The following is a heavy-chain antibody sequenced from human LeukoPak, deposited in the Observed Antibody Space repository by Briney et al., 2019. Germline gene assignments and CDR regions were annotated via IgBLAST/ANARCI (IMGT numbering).Heavy chain of an antibody. CDR1: GYTLTELS. Sequence: ASVKVSCKVSGYTLTELSMHWVRQAPGKGLEWMGGFDPEDGETIYAQKFQGRVTMTEDTSTDTAYMEPSSLRSEDTVVYYCATTYYYGSGSYYNVDWFDPWGQGTLVTVSS. V-gene: IGHV1-24*01. D-gene: IGHD3-10*01. CDR2: FDPEDGET. J-gene: IGHJ5*02. CDR3: ATTYYYGSGSYYNVDWFDP.